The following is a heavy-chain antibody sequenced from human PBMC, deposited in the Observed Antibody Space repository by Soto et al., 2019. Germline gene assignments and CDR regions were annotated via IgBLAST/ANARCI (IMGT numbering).Heavy chain of an antibody. CDR3: ARWYYYGSGSYSQFDP. Sequence: ASVEVSCKASGGTFSSYAISWVRQAPGQGLEWMGGIIPIFGTANYAQKFQGRVTITADESTSTAYMELSSLRSEDTAVYYCARWYYYGSGSYSQFDPWGQETLVTVSS. CDR1: GGTFSSYA. D-gene: IGHD3-10*01. J-gene: IGHJ5*02. CDR2: IIPIFGTA. V-gene: IGHV1-69*13.